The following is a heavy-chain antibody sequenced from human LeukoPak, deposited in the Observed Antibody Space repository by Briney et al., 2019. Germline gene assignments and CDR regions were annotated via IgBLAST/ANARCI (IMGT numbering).Heavy chain of an antibody. CDR3: ARDLYVGSGRNYIAH. J-gene: IGHJ5*02. D-gene: IGHD3-10*01. CDR2: ISASGGSS. CDR1: GFTFSSYA. Sequence: PGGSLRLSCAASGFTFSSYAMSWVRQAPGKGLDWVLGISASGGSSYYADSVKGRFTISRDNSKNTLYLQMNGLRAEDTAVYYCARDLYVGSGRNYIAHWGQGTLVTVSS. V-gene: IGHV3-23*01.